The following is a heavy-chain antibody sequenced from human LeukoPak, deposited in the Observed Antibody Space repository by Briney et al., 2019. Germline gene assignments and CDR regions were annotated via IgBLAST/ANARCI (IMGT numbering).Heavy chain of an antibody. CDR1: GFTFDDYG. CDR2: INWNGGRT. D-gene: IGHD3-10*01. CDR3: ARGSGRHYYYYYMDV. J-gene: IGHJ6*03. Sequence: PGGSLRLSCAASGFTFDDYGMSWVRQGPGKGLEWVSGINWNGGRTGYADSVKGRFTISRDNAKNSLYLQMNSLRVEDTALYYCARGSGRHYYYYYMDVWGKGTTVTVSS. V-gene: IGHV3-20*04.